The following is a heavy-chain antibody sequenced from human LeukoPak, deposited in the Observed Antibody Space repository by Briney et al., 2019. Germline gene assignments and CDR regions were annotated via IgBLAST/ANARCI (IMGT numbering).Heavy chain of an antibody. J-gene: IGHJ6*02. CDR2: IYYSGST. D-gene: IGHD6-13*01. CDR1: GGSINSSSYY. CDR3: ARDSASSHYGMDV. Sequence: SETLSLTCTVSGGSINSSSYYWDWIRQPPGKGLEWIGNIYYSGSTYYNPSLKSRVTISVDTSKNQFSLNLSSVTAADTAVYYCARDSASSHYGMDVWGQGTTVTVSS. V-gene: IGHV4-39*02.